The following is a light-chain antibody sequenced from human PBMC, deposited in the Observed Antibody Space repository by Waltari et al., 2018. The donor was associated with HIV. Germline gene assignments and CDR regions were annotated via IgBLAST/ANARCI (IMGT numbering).Light chain of an antibody. CDR2: DVN. J-gene: IGLJ2*01. V-gene: IGLV2-14*03. CDR3: SSYTSSSIVI. Sequence: HSALTQPASVSGSPGQSITIPCTGTSSDVGGYNYVSWYRLHPGEVPKLMIFDVNNRPSGVSNRFSGSKSGNTASLTISGLQVEDEADYYCSSYTSSSIVIFGGGTKVTV. CDR1: SSDVGGYNY.